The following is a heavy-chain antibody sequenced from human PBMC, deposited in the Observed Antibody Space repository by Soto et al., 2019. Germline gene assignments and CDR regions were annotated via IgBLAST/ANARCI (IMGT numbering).Heavy chain of an antibody. CDR2: IYYSGST. D-gene: IGHD6-6*01. J-gene: IGHJ5*02. CDR3: ARERPDGARLDP. V-gene: IGHV4-30-4*01. CDR1: GGSIISGDYY. Sequence: PSETLSLTCTVSGGSIISGDYYWSWIRQPPGKGLEWIGYIYYSGSTYYNPSLKSRVTISVDTSKNQFSLKLSSVTAADTAVYYCARERPDGARLDPWGQGTLVTVSS.